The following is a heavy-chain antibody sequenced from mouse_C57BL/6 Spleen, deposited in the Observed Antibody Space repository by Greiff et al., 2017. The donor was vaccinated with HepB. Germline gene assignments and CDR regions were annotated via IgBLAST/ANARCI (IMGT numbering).Heavy chain of an antibody. CDR3: ARSYGPHYFDY. CDR1: GYAFSSSW. V-gene: IGHV1-82*01. CDR2: IYPGDGDT. J-gene: IGHJ2*01. D-gene: IGHD2-10*02. Sequence: QVQLQQSGPELVKPGASVKISCKASGYAFSSSWMNWVKQRPGKALEWIGRIYPGDGDTNYNGKFKGKATLTADKSSSTAYMQLSSLTSEDSAVYFCARSYGPHYFDYWGQGTTLTVSS.